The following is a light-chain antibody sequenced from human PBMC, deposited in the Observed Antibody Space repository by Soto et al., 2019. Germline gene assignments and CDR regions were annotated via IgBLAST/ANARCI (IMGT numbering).Light chain of an antibody. Sequence: DIQMTQSPSSLSASVGDRVTITCRASQSIGSYLAWYQQKPGKAPKLLIYVPSTFQSGVPSRFSGSGSGTDFTFTIIRLQPEDIATYYCQQYENLPTFGQGTRLEIK. J-gene: IGKJ5*01. CDR2: VPS. CDR3: QQYENLPT. V-gene: IGKV1-33*01. CDR1: QSIGSY.